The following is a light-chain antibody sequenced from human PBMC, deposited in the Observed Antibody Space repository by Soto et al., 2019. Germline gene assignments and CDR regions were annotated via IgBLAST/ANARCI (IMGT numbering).Light chain of an antibody. CDR1: QSVSSSY. J-gene: IGKJ3*01. Sequence: EIVLTQSPGTLSLSPGERATLSCRASQSVSSSYLACYQQKPGQAPSLLIYGASSRATGIPDRFSGSGSGTDFTLTISRLEPEDFAVYYCQQYGSYPGTFGPGTKVDIK. CDR3: QQYGSYPGT. CDR2: GAS. V-gene: IGKV3-20*01.